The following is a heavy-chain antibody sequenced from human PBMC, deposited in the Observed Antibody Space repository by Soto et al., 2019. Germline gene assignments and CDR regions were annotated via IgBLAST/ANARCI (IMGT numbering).Heavy chain of an antibody. CDR3: ARDLRFGELSAVYYYYGMDV. Sequence: AASVKVSCKASGYTFTSYDINWVRQATGQGLEWMGWMNPNSGNTGYAQKFQGRVTMTRNTSISTAYMELSSLRSEDTAVYYCARDLRFGELSAVYYYYGMDVWGQGTTVTVSS. J-gene: IGHJ6*02. CDR1: GYTFTSYD. CDR2: MNPNSGNT. V-gene: IGHV1-8*01. D-gene: IGHD3-10*01.